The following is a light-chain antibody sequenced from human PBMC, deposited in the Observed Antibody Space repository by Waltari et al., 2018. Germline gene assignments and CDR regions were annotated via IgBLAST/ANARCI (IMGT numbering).Light chain of an antibody. CDR2: WGS. CDR3: QQYFSYPRT. V-gene: IGKV4-1*01. Sequence: DIVMTQSPDSLAVSLGERATINCKPSQTVLYNYNNKNHLAWFQQKPGQPPKLLISWGSTRESGVPDRFSGSGSGTAFTLTISNLQAEDEAVYYCQQYFSYPRTFGLGTKVEI. CDR1: QTVLYNYNNKNH. J-gene: IGKJ2*01.